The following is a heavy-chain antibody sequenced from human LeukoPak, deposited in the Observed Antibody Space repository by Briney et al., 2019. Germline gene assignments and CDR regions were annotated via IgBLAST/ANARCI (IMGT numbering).Heavy chain of an antibody. Sequence: SETLSLTCTVSGGSISSYYWSWIRQPPGKGLEWIGYIYYSGSTNYNPSLKSRVTISVDTSKNQCSLKLSSVTAAATAVYYCARRVCSGGSCYSAAFDIWGQGTMVTVSS. CDR1: GGSISSYY. CDR3: ARRVCSGGSCYSAAFDI. J-gene: IGHJ3*02. V-gene: IGHV4-59*08. CDR2: IYYSGST. D-gene: IGHD2-15*01.